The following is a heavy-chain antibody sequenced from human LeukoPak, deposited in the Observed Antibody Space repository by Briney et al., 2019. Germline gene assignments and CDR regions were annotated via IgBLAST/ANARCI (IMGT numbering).Heavy chain of an antibody. J-gene: IGHJ4*02. V-gene: IGHV1-2*02. Sequence: ASVKVSCKASGYTFTGYYLHWVRRAPGQGLEWMGWINPNSGDTNYAQNFQGRVTMTRDTSINTAYMELSRLRSDDTAVYYCARSGSGYADLYWGQGTLVTVSS. CDR1: GYTFTGYY. CDR2: INPNSGDT. D-gene: IGHD3-22*01. CDR3: ARSGSGYADLY.